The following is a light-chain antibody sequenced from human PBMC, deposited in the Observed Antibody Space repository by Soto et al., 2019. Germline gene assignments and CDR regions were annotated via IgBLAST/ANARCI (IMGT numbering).Light chain of an antibody. CDR2: DVS. CDR1: SSDVGGYNY. J-gene: IGLJ2*01. CDR3: SSYTSSTTQI. V-gene: IGLV2-14*03. Sequence: QSALTKPASVSGSPGQSITISCTGTSSDVGGYNYVSWYQQHPGKAPKLLIYDVSNRPSGVSNRFSGSKSGNTASLTISGLQAEDEAGYYCSSYTSSTTQIFGGGTKLTVL.